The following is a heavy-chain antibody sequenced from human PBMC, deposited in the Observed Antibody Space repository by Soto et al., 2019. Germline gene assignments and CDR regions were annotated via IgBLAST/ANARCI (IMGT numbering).Heavy chain of an antibody. D-gene: IGHD3-9*01. CDR2: ISWNSGSI. CDR3: AKDTAARSNSTHVLRYFDWLPGPSYYYYYYMDV. V-gene: IGHV3-9*01. Sequence: GGSLRLSCAASGFTFDDYAMHWVRQAPGKGLEWVSGISWNSGSIGYADSVKGRFTISRDNAKNSLYLQMNSLRAEDTALYYCAKDTAARSNSTHVLRYFDWLPGPSYYYYYYMDVWGKGTTVTVSS. CDR1: GFTFDDYA. J-gene: IGHJ6*03.